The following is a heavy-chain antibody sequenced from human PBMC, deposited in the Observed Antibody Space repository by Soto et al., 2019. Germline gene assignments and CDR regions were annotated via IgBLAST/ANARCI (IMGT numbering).Heavy chain of an antibody. CDR2: IYYSGIT. V-gene: IGHV4-31*03. CDR1: GGSISSGGYY. Sequence: QVQLQESGPGLVKPSQTLSLTCTVSGGSISSGGYYWNWIRQHPGKGLEWIGYIYYSGITFYNPSLKSRVTLSVDPAKNQFSLKLGSGTAADTAVYSCARSISPWGQGTLVTVSS. D-gene: IGHD3-3*01. J-gene: IGHJ5*02. CDR3: ARSISP.